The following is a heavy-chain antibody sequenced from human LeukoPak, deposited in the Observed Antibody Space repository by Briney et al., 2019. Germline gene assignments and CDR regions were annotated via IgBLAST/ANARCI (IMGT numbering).Heavy chain of an antibody. CDR2: ITNGNTI. V-gene: IGHV3-11*01. J-gene: IGHJ6*03. Sequence: GGSLRLSCAASDFTLSDYYMSWIRQAPGKGLEWLSYITNGNTIYYADSVKGRFTISRDNAKNSLYLQMNSLRAEDTAVYYCARGRSYYYYMDVWGKGTTVTVSS. CDR1: DFTLSDYY. CDR3: ARGRSYYYYMDV.